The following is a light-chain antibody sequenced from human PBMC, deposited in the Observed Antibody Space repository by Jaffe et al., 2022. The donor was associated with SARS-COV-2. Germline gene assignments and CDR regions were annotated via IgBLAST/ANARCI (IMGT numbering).Light chain of an antibody. J-gene: IGLJ2*01. CDR2: EVS. Sequence: QSALTQPASVSGSPGQSITISCTGTSSDVGSYNLVSWYQQHPGKAPKLMIYEVSKRPSGVSNRFSGSKSGNTASLTISGLQAEDEADYYCCSYAGSSTFHLGGGTKLTVL. CDR3: CSYAGSSTFH. CDR1: SSDVGSYNL. V-gene: IGLV2-23*02.